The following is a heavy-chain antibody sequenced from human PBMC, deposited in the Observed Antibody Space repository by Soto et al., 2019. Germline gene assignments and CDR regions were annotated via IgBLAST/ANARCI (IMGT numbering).Heavy chain of an antibody. CDR2: IIPIVGIA. J-gene: IGHJ4*02. V-gene: IGHV1-69*02. CDR1: GGTFSSYT. D-gene: IGHD5-18*01. Sequence: QVQLVQSGAEVKKPGSSVNVSCKASGGTFSSYTISWVRQAPGQGLEWVGGIIPIVGIAKYAQKFQGRVTITADKSTSKAYMELSSLRFDDTGVYYCGSGYSYGYPDYWGQGTLVTVSS. CDR3: GSGYSYGYPDY.